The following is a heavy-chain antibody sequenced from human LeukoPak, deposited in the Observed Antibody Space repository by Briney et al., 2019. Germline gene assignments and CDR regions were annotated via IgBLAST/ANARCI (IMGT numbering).Heavy chain of an antibody. CDR1: GFTFSSYA. D-gene: IGHD3-3*01. Sequence: GGSLRLSCAASGFTFSSYAMHWVRQAPGKGLEWVAVISYDGSNKYYADSVKGRFTISRDNSKNTLYLQVNSLRAEDTAVYYCAKPTGNYDFWSGFDYWGQGTLVTVSS. CDR2: ISYDGSNK. CDR3: AKPTGNYDFWSGFDY. J-gene: IGHJ4*02. V-gene: IGHV3-30-3*02.